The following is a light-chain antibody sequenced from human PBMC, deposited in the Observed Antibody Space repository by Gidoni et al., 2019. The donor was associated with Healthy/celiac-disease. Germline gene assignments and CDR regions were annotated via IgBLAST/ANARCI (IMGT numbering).Light chain of an antibody. CDR2: AAS. J-gene: IGKJ1*01. CDR3: QQSYSTPPWT. Sequence: DIHITQSPSSLSASVGDRVTITCRASQSISSYLNWYQQKPGKAPKLLIYAASSLQSGVPSRFSGSGSGTDFTLTISSLQPEDFATYYCQQSYSTPPWTFGQGTKVEIK. CDR1: QSISSY. V-gene: IGKV1-39*01.